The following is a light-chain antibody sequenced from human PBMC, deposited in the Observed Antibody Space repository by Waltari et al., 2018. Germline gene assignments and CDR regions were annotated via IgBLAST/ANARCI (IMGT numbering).Light chain of an antibody. CDR2: WAS. V-gene: IGKV4-1*01. J-gene: IGKJ4*01. Sequence: EIVMTQSPDSLTVSLGGRATTNCKSSHSVFYGSNNKNFLAWYQQKSGQPPKLLIYWASTRESGVPDRFSGSGSGTDFTLTISSLQAEDVAVYYCQQYYTTPLTFGGGTKVEIK. CDR3: QQYYTTPLT. CDR1: HSVFYGSNNKNF.